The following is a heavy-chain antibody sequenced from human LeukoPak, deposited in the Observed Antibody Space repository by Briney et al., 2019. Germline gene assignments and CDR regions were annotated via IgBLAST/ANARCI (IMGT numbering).Heavy chain of an antibody. CDR1: GGSFSAYY. Sequence: SETLSLTCAVYGGSFSAYYWSWIRQPPGKGLEWIGEIDHGGSTNYNPSLKSRVTISVDTSKSQLSLKLSSVTAADTAVYYCARGGGHLGYYMDVWDKGTTVTVSS. CDR2: IDHGGST. D-gene: IGHD3-16*01. V-gene: IGHV4-34*01. J-gene: IGHJ6*03. CDR3: ARGGGHLGYYMDV.